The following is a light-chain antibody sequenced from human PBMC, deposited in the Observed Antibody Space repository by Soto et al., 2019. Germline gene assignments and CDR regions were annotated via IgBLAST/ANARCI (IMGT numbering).Light chain of an antibody. J-gene: IGLJ3*02. CDR2: DVR. CDR1: ISDVGGYNY. V-gene: IGLV2-14*01. CDR3: RSYTSSSTLEV. Sequence: QSALTQPASVSGSPGQSITISCTGTISDVGGYNYVSWYQQYPGKAPRLMIYDVRNRPSGVSNRFSGSKSGNTASLTISGLQAEDEADYYCRSYTSSSTLEVFGGGTQLTVL.